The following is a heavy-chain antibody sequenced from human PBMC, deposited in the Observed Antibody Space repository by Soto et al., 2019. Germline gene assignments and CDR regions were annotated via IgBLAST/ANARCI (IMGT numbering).Heavy chain of an antibody. J-gene: IGHJ4*02. CDR3: ARSGNWNDGIAYY. D-gene: IGHD1-1*01. CDR2: IEQDGSEK. CDR1: GFTFSSYW. V-gene: IGHV3-7*01. Sequence: PGGSLRLSCAASGFTFSSYWMSWVRQAPGKGLEWVANIEQDGSEKYYVDSVKGRFTISRDNAKNSLYLQMNSLRAEDTAVYYCARSGNWNDGIAYYWGQGTLVTVSS.